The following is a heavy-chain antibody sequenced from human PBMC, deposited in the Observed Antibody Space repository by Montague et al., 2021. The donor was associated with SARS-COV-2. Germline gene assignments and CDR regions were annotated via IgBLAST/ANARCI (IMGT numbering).Heavy chain of an antibody. V-gene: IGHV4-59*08. D-gene: IGHD3-10*01. CDR3: ARQLRVRRTWQVGDYNHYGMDV. CDR1: GGSISNYH. CDR2: IYYSGST. J-gene: IGHJ6*02. Sequence: SETLSLTCTVSGGSISNYHWNWIRQPPGKGLEWIAYIYYSGSTNXNPSLQSRVTISVDTSRNQFSLRLTSVTAADTAVYYCARQLRVRRTWQVGDYNHYGMDVWGQGTTDSVSS.